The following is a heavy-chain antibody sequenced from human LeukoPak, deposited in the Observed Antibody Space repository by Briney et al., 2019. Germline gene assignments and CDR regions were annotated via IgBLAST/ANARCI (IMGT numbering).Heavy chain of an antibody. CDR2: ISGSGGST. CDR3: AKAGEYSGYXXEYXFDY. J-gene: IGHJ4*02. Sequence: GGSLRLSCAASGFTFSSYAMSWVRQAPGKGLEWVSAISGSGGSTYYADSVKGRFTISRDNSKNTLYLQMNSLRAEDTAVYYCAKAGEYSGYXXEYXFDYWGQXTLVTVS. CDR1: GFTFSSYA. V-gene: IGHV3-23*01. D-gene: IGHD5-12*01.